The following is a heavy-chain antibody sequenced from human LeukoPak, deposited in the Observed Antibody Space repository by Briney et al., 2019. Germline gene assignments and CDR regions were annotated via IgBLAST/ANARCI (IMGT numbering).Heavy chain of an antibody. V-gene: IGHV4-59*01. J-gene: IGHJ6*02. D-gene: IGHD3-16*01. Sequence: SETLSLICTVSGVSISGYYWTWIRQPPGKGLEWIGQIYYNGKDDYNPSLDSRITISVDTSKNKMSLKLNSVNAADTAMYYCAKFGADYDMYVWGQGITVAVSS. CDR2: IYYNGKD. CDR3: AKFGADYDMYV. CDR1: GVSISGYY.